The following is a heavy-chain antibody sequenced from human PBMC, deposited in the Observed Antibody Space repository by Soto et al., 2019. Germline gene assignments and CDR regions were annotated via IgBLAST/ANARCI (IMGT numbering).Heavy chain of an antibody. V-gene: IGHV5-51*01. Sequence: GESLKSSCTGSGYSFSTYWIAWVRQMPGKGLEWMGIIYPGDSDTRYSPSFQGQVTISADTSTKTAYLQWSSLKASDTAIYYCARLPQFLRFGALKSGAYYFHYWGPGTLVTVSS. J-gene: IGHJ4*02. CDR1: GYSFSTYW. CDR2: IYPGDSDT. CDR3: ARLPQFLRFGALKSGAYYFHY. D-gene: IGHD3-10*01.